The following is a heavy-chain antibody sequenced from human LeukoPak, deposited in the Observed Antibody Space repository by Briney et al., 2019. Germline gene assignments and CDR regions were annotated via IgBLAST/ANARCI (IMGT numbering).Heavy chain of an antibody. Sequence: QPGGSLRLSCAASGFTVTSNYMTWVRQAPGKGLEWVSVISSGGNTYYADPVKGRFTISRDNSKNTVYLQMNGLRAEDTAVYYCAREVRGYYFDYWGQGTLVTASS. V-gene: IGHV3-53*01. CDR2: ISSGGNT. D-gene: IGHD5-12*01. J-gene: IGHJ4*02. CDR1: GFTVTSNY. CDR3: AREVRGYYFDY.